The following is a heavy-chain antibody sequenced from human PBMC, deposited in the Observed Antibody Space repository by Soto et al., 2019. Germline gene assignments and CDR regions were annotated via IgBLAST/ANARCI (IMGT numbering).Heavy chain of an antibody. D-gene: IGHD5-12*01. Sequence: QVQLVQSGAEVKKPGASVKISCKASGYTFTSYYIHWMRQAPGQGLEWMAIINPSGGSTNYAQKLQGRVTVIRDTSTSTVYLELSSLRSEDTAIYYCARGLATVDYWGQGTLVTVSS. CDR3: ARGLATVDY. CDR2: INPSGGST. CDR1: GYTFTSYY. V-gene: IGHV1-46*04. J-gene: IGHJ4*02.